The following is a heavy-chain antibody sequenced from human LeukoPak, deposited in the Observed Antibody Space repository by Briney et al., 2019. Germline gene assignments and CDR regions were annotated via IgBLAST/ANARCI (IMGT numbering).Heavy chain of an antibody. Sequence: ASVTVSCKASGYTFTGYYMHWVRQAPGQGLEWMGWINPNSGGTNYAQKFQGRVTMTRDTSISTAYMELSRLRSDDTAVYYCARTIESGYLATPFDYWGQGTLVTVSS. CDR2: INPNSGGT. V-gene: IGHV1-2*02. CDR1: GYTFTGYY. J-gene: IGHJ4*02. D-gene: IGHD3-3*02. CDR3: ARTIESGYLATPFDY.